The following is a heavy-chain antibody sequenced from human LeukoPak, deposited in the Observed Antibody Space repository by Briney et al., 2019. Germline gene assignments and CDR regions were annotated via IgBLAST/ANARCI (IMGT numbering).Heavy chain of an antibody. J-gene: IGHJ4*02. Sequence: PETPSDTRTVSGGSLSSYYWSWIRQPPGKGLEWIGYIYYSGGTNYNPSLKSRVTISVDTAKNQLSLKLSSVTAADTAVYYCARVGRAGKIDYWGQKTGHHL. D-gene: IGHD3-10*01. CDR1: GGSLSSYY. CDR2: IYYSGGT. V-gene: IGHV4-59*12. CDR3: ARVGRAGKIDY.